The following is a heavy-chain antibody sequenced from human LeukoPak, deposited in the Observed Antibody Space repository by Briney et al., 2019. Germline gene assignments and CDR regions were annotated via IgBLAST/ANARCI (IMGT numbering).Heavy chain of an antibody. V-gene: IGHV1-69*01. CDR3: ARGYYSKSNYYYYMDV. CDR2: IIPIFGTA. CDR1: GGTFSSYA. Sequence: GSSVKVSCKASGGTFSSYAISWVRQAPGQGLEWMGGIIPIFGTANYAQKFQGRVTITADESTSTAYMELSSLRSEDTAVYYCARGYYSKSNYYYYMDVWGKGTTVTVSS. J-gene: IGHJ6*03. D-gene: IGHD4-11*01.